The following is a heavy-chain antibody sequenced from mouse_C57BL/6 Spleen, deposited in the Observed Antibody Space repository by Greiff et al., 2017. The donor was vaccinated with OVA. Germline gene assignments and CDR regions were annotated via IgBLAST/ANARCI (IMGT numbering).Heavy chain of an antibody. CDR1: GYAFTSYW. CDR3: ASYSNYEENYFDY. CDR2: IYPGDGDT. J-gene: IGHJ2*01. D-gene: IGHD2-5*01. V-gene: IGHV1-80*01. Sequence: VQLQQSGAELVKPGASVKISCKASGYAFTSYWMNWVKQRPGKGLEWIGQIYPGDGDTNYNGKFKGKATLTVDTSSSTAYMQLSSLTSEDSAVYFCASYSNYEENYFDYWGQGPTLTVAS.